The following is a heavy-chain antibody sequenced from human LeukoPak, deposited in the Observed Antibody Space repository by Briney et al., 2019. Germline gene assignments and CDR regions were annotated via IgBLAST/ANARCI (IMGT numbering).Heavy chain of an antibody. CDR1: GGSISSGGYY. CDR3: TEYRGGAFDI. CDR2: IYYSGST. J-gene: IGHJ3*02. D-gene: IGHD2-2*01. V-gene: IGHV4-31*03. Sequence: SQTPSLTCTVSGGSISSGGYYWSWIRQHPGKGLEWIGYIYYSGSTYYNPSLKSRVTISVDTSKNQFSLKLSSVTAADTAVYYCTEYRGGAFDIWGQGTMVTVSS.